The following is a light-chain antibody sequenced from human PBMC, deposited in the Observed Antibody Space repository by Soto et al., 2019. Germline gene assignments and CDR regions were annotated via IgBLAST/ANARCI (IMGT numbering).Light chain of an antibody. CDR1: QSISSW. V-gene: IGKV1-5*01. J-gene: IGKJ1*01. CDR2: DAS. Sequence: IQVTQSPSTLSASVGDRVTITCRASQSISSWLAWYQQKPGKAPNLLIYDASSLESGVPSRFSGSGSGTEFTLTISSLQPDDFATYYCQQYNSYSRTFGQGPKVDI. CDR3: QQYNSYSRT.